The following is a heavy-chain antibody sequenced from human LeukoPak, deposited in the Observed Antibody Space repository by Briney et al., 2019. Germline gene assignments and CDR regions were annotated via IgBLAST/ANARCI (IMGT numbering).Heavy chain of an antibody. CDR1: GGTFSSYA. Sequence: ASVKVSCKASGGTFSSYAISWVRQAPGQGLEWMGGIIPIFGTANYAQKFQGRVTITADESTSTAYMELSSLRSEDTAVYYCAREAGSSGCDLPFDYWGQGTLVTVSS. J-gene: IGHJ4*02. CDR3: AREAGSSGCDLPFDY. D-gene: IGHD5-12*01. CDR2: IIPIFGTA. V-gene: IGHV1-69*13.